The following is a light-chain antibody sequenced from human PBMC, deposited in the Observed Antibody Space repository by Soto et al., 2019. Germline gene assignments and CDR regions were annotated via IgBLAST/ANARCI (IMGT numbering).Light chain of an antibody. J-gene: IGKJ1*01. Sequence: EIVLTQSPGILSLSPGQRVTLSCRASQSVSNDFLAWYQQKPGQAPRLLIYGASIRATDVPDRFSGSGSGADFTLTISRLEPEDFAVYYCQQYGSSPPRTFGQGTKVEMK. CDR2: GAS. CDR3: QQYGSSPPRT. CDR1: QSVSNDF. V-gene: IGKV3-20*01.